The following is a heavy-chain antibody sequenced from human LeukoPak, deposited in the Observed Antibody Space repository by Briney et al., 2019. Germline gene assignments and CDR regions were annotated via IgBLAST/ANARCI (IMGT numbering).Heavy chain of an antibody. J-gene: IGHJ6*03. CDR2: IDSDGSIT. CDR3: ARASLYYYDYMDV. V-gene: IGHV3-74*01. Sequence: GGSPRLSCAASGFTFSRYWMHWVRQAPGKGLVWVSRIDSDGSITSHADSVKGRFTISRDNAKNTLYLQMNSLRAEDTAVYYCARASLYYYDYMDVWGKGTTVTVSS. CDR1: GFTFSRYW.